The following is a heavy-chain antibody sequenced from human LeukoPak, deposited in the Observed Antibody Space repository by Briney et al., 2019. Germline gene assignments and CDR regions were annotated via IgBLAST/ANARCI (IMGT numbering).Heavy chain of an antibody. V-gene: IGHV4-30-4*01. D-gene: IGHD6-13*01. CDR3: ARIWGEGSSWYEITATREYFDY. Sequence: SETLSLTCTVSGGSISSYYWSWIRQPPGKGLEWLGYIYYSGSTYYNPSLKSRVTISVDTSKNQFSLKLSSVTAADTAVYYCARIWGEGSSWYEITATREYFDYWGQGTLVTVSS. J-gene: IGHJ4*02. CDR2: IYYSGST. CDR1: GGSISSYY.